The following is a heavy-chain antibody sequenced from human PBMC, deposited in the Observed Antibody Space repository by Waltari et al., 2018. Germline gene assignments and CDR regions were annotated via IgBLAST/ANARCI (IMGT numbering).Heavy chain of an antibody. CDR2: FSYNGAT. CDR3: ATYIGASVGTAAFDV. Sequence: QLQLHASGPGLVKPSETVYLTCSVSGGSINTNRHYWAWIRQPPGQGLEWIGTFSYNGATYSSPSLKSRITMSRDTSKNQLSLRLGSVTAADTAVYYCATYIGASVGTAAFDVWGQGTMVTVSS. V-gene: IGHV4-39*01. J-gene: IGHJ3*01. CDR1: GGSINTNRHY. D-gene: IGHD5-12*01.